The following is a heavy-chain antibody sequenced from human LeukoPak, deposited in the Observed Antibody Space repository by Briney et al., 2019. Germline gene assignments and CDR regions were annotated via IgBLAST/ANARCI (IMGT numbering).Heavy chain of an antibody. J-gene: IGHJ4*02. CDR3: AKAGRDGYNLIPYFDY. CDR1: GFTFSSYA. CDR2: ISGSGGST. Sequence: PGGSLRLSCAASGFTFSSYAMSWVRQAPGKGLEWVSAISGSGGSTYYADSVKGRFTISRDNSKNTLYLQMNSLRAEDTAVYYCAKAGRDGYNLIPYFDYWGQGTLVTVSS. D-gene: IGHD5-24*01. V-gene: IGHV3-23*01.